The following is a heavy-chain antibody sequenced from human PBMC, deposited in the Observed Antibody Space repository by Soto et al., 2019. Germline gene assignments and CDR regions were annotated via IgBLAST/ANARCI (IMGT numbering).Heavy chain of an antibody. CDR2: INHSGST. CDR1: GGSFSGYY. CDR3: ARVDLSARPYYFDY. V-gene: IGHV4-34*01. D-gene: IGHD6-6*01. Sequence: PSETLSLTCAVYGGSFSGYYWSWIRQPPGKGLEWIGEINHSGSTNYNPSLKSRVAISVDTSKNQFSLKLSSVTAADTAAYYCARVDLSARPYYFDYWGQGTLVTVSS. J-gene: IGHJ4*02.